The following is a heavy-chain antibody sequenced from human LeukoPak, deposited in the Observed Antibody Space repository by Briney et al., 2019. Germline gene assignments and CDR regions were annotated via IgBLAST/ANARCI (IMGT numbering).Heavy chain of an antibody. V-gene: IGHV3-7*01. Sequence: GGSLRLSCAASGFTFSSYWMSWVRQAPGKRLEWVANIKQDGSEKYYVDSVKGRFTISRDNAKNSLFLQMNSLRAEDTAVYYCARESFYYGSGSYYKRGYYFDYWGQGTLVTVSS. CDR3: ARESFYYGSGSYYKRGYYFDY. D-gene: IGHD3-10*01. CDR1: GFTFSSYW. CDR2: IKQDGSEK. J-gene: IGHJ4*02.